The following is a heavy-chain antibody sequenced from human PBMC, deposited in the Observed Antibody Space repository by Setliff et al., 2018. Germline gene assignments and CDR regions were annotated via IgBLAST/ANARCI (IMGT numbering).Heavy chain of an antibody. CDR3: ARVRWTGGYYSGDNYYMDV. D-gene: IGHD3-22*01. J-gene: IGHJ6*03. CDR2: IYYSGNT. V-gene: IGHV4-59*01. Sequence: PSETLSLTCTVSGGSIRNYYWSWIRQPPGKGLEWIGYIYYSGNTNYNPSLKSRVTISVDTSKNQFSLKLSSVTAADTAVYFCARVRWTGGYYSGDNYYMDVWGKGTTVTVSS. CDR1: GGSIRNYY.